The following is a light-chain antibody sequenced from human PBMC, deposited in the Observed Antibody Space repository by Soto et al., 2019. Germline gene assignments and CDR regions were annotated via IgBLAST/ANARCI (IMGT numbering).Light chain of an antibody. CDR2: AAS. J-gene: IGKJ5*01. CDR3: QQSYSTPPIT. V-gene: IGKV1-39*01. Sequence: DIQMTQSPSSLSASVGDRVTITCRSSQSVSSYLNWYQQKPGKAPKLLIYAASSLQSGVPSRFSRSGSGTDFTLTISSLQAEDFAAYYCQQSYSTPPITFGQGTRLEIK. CDR1: QSVSSY.